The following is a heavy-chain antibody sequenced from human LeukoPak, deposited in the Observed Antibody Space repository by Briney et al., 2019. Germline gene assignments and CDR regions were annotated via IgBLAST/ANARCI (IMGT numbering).Heavy chain of an antibody. CDR1: GYTFTDYY. V-gene: IGHV1-2*02. Sequence: GASVTVSCKASGYTFTDYYLHWVRQAPGHGLEWMGWIKPDGGDTNYAQRLQGRVTMTRGTSISTAYMELANLSSDDTAVYYCARGITIYGVMIIYFDSWGQGTLVTVSS. CDR3: ARGITIYGVMIIYFDS. D-gene: IGHD3-3*01. J-gene: IGHJ4*02. CDR2: IKPDGGDT.